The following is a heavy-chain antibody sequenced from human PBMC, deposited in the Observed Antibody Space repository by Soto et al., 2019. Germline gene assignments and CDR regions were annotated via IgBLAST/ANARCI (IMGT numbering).Heavy chain of an antibody. Sequence: ASVKVSCKASGGTFSSYAISWVRQAPGQGLEWMGGIIPIFGTANYAQKFQGRVTITADESTSTAYMELSSLRSEDTAVYYCARDSEGSGWYGGFDYWGQGTLVTVSS. CDR2: IIPIFGTA. CDR1: GGTFSSYA. J-gene: IGHJ4*02. CDR3: ARDSEGSGWYGGFDY. V-gene: IGHV1-69*13. D-gene: IGHD6-19*01.